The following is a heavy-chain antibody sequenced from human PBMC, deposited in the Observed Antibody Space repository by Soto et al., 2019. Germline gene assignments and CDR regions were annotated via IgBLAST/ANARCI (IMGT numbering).Heavy chain of an antibody. Sequence: GGSLRLSCAASGFTFSSYGMHWVRQAPGKGLEWVAVIWYDGSNKYYADSVKGRFAISRDNSKNTLYLQMNSLRAEDTAVYYCARDLSKAMVRGVIILSNLNLDYYYGMDVWGQGTTVTVSS. J-gene: IGHJ6*02. CDR2: IWYDGSNK. D-gene: IGHD3-10*01. CDR1: GFTFSSYG. V-gene: IGHV3-33*01. CDR3: ARDLSKAMVRGVIILSNLNLDYYYGMDV.